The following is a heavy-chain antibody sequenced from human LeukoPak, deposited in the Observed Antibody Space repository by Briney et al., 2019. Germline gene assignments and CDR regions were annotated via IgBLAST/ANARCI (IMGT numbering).Heavy chain of an antibody. J-gene: IGHJ4*02. D-gene: IGHD5-24*01. CDR3: AKDRGLGRDGYNVPV. CDR2: ISGSGGST. Sequence: SGGSLRLSCAASGFTFSSYAMSWVRQAPGKGLEWVSAISGSGGSTYYADSVKGRFTISRDNSKNTLYLQMNSLRAEDTAVYYCAKDRGLGRDGYNVPVWGQGTLVTVSS. V-gene: IGHV3-23*01. CDR1: GFTFSSYA.